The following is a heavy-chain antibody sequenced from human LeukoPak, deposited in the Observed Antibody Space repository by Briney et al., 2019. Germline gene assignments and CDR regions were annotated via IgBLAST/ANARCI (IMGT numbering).Heavy chain of an antibody. V-gene: IGHV5-51*01. J-gene: IGHJ4*02. D-gene: IGHD6-19*01. Sequence: GESLKISCKGSGYIFTNYWIGWVRQMPGKGLEWMGVIYPADSDNRYSPSFQGQVTISADKSINTAYLQWSSLKASDTAMYYCVKADSSGWSYWGQGSLVTVSS. CDR2: IYPADSDN. CDR1: GYIFTNYW. CDR3: VKADSSGWSY.